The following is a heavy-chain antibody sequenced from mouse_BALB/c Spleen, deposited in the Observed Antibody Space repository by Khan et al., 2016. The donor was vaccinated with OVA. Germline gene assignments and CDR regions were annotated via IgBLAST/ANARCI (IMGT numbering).Heavy chain of an antibody. CDR3: ARVGYNGTMDC. CDR1: GFTFTNYG. Sequence: QVQLQQSGPELKKPGETVQISCKASGFTFTNYGMNWVKQAPGKGLKWMGWINTYTGEPTFADDFKGWFAFSLETSASTAYLQINSLKNEDTATYFCARVGYNGTMDCWGQGTSVTVSS. CDR2: INTYTGEP. D-gene: IGHD2-14*01. J-gene: IGHJ4*01. V-gene: IGHV9-3-1*01.